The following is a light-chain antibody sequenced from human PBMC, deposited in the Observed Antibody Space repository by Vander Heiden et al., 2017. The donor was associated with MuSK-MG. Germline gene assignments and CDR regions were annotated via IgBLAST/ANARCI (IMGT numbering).Light chain of an antibody. Sequence: QSALTQPASVSGSPGQSITISCTGTSSDVGGYNYVSWYQQHPGKAPKLMIYDVSNRPSGVSNRFSGSKSGNTASLTISGLQAEDEADDYCSSYTSSSTPGYVFGTGTKVTVL. CDR1: SSDVGGYNY. CDR2: DVS. J-gene: IGLJ1*01. CDR3: SSYTSSSTPGYV. V-gene: IGLV2-14*01.